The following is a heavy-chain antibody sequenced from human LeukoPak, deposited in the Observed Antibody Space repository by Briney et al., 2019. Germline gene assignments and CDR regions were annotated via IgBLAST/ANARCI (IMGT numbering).Heavy chain of an antibody. V-gene: IGHV3-21*01. CDR2: ISSSSSYI. Sequence: GGSLRLSCAASGFTFSSYNMNWVRQAPGKGLEWVSSISSSSSYIYYADSVKGRFTISRDNAKNSLYLQMNSLRAEDTAVYYCARDRVGAVAGIQCDYWGQGTLVTVSS. CDR1: GFTFSSYN. D-gene: IGHD6-19*01. J-gene: IGHJ4*02. CDR3: ARDRVGAVAGIQCDY.